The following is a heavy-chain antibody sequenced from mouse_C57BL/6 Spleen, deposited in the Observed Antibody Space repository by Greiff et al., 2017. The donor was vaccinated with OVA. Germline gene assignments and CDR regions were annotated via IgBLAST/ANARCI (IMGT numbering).Heavy chain of an antibody. CDR3: ARPDEGYFDV. V-gene: IGHV1-55*01. J-gene: IGHJ1*03. CDR1: GYTFISYW. Sequence: QVQLQQPGAELVKPGASVKMSCKASGYTFISYWITWVKQRPGQGLEWIGDIYPGSGSTNYNEKFKSKATLTVDTSSSTAYMQLSSLTSEDSAVYYCARPDEGYFDVWGTGTTVTVSS. CDR2: IYPGSGST.